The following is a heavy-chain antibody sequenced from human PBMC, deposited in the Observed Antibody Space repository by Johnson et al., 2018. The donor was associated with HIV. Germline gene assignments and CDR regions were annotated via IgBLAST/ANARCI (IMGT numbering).Heavy chain of an antibody. CDR1: GFTFDDYG. Sequence: VQLVESGGGLVRPGGSLRLSCAPSGFTFDDYGMSWVRQAPGKGLEWVSGINWNGGNTSYADSVKGRFTISRDNSKNTLYLQMGSLRAEDMAVYYCARDPIRYDFWSGYLADAFDIWGQGTMVTVSS. V-gene: IGHV3-20*04. CDR3: ARDPIRYDFWSGYLADAFDI. D-gene: IGHD3-3*01. J-gene: IGHJ3*02. CDR2: INWNGGNT.